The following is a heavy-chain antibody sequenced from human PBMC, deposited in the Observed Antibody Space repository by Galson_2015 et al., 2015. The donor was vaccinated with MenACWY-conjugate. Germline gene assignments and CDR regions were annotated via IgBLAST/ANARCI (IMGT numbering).Heavy chain of an antibody. CDR2: ISGSGGST. J-gene: IGHJ4*02. D-gene: IGHD2-15*01. Sequence: GKGLEWVSAISGSGGSTYYADSVKGRFTISRDNSKNTLYLQMNSLRAEDTAVYYCASPVIVVVVADSDYWAREPWSPSPQ. CDR3: ASPVIVVVVADSDY. V-gene: IGHV3-23*01.